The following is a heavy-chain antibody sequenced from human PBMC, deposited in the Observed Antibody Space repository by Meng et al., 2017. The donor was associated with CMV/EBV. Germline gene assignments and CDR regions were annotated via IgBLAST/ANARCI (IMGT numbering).Heavy chain of an antibody. V-gene: IGHV1-69*10. CDR1: GYTFTSYY. Sequence: SVTVSCKASGYTFTSYYMHWVRQAPGRGLEWMGGIIPYLDEPNYAQTFQGRVAITSDRSTAAYMELGSLRSAVTAGYFCAGRGSYGRALDVWGQGTLVTVSS. CDR2: IIPYLDEP. D-gene: IGHD3-10*01. CDR3: AGRGSYGRALDV. J-gene: IGHJ3*01.